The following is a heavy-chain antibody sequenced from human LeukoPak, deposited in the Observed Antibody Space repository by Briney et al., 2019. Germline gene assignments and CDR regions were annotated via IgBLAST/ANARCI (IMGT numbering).Heavy chain of an antibody. Sequence: SVKVSCKASGGTFSSYAISWVRQAPGQGLEWMGGIIPIFGTANYAQKFQGRVTITTDESTSTAYMELSSLRSEDTAVYYCARDSSSAYPPNQGFDPWGQGTLVTVSS. CDR1: GGTFSSYA. V-gene: IGHV1-69*05. J-gene: IGHJ5*02. D-gene: IGHD6-25*01. CDR3: ARDSSSAYPPNQGFDP. CDR2: IIPIFGTA.